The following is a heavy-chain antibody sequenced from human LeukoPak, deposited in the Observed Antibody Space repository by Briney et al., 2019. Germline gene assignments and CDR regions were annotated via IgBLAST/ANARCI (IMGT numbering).Heavy chain of an antibody. V-gene: IGHV1-8*01. CDR1: GYTFTSYD. Sequence: GASVKVSCKASGYTFTSYDINWVRQATGQGLEWMGWMNPNSGNTGYAQKFQGRVTMTRNTSISTAYMELSSLRSEDTAVYYCAAVRTIFGVVIEGWFDPWGQGTLVTVSS. D-gene: IGHD3-3*01. J-gene: IGHJ5*02. CDR3: AAVRTIFGVVIEGWFDP. CDR2: MNPNSGNT.